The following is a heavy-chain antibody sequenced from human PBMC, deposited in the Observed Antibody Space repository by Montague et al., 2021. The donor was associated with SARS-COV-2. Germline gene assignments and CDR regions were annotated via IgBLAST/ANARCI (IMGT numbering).Heavy chain of an antibody. CDR2: TFGGGST. CDR3: AKGGTSYFYGMDV. D-gene: IGHD1-26*01. V-gene: IGHV3-66*01. CDR1: GFTVSRNY. Sequence: SLRLSCAASGFTVSRNYMGWVRQAPGKGLEWVSVTFGGGSTNYADSVKGRFTISRDISQNTLYLQMNSLRAEDMAVYYCAKGGTSYFYGMDVWGQGTTVAVSS. J-gene: IGHJ6*02.